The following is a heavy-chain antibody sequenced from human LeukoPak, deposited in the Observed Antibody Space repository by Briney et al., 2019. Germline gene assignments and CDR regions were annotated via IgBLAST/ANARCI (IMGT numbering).Heavy chain of an antibody. J-gene: IGHJ4*02. Sequence: PSQTLSLTCAVSGGSISSGGYSWSWLRQPPGKGLEWVGYIYHSGSTNYNPSLKSRVTISVDRSKNQFSLKLSSVTAADTAVYYCARGPLERYGESSSYYFDYWGQGTLVTVSS. V-gene: IGHV4-30-2*01. CDR1: GGSISSGGYS. CDR3: ARGPLERYGESSSYYFDY. D-gene: IGHD3-10*01. CDR2: IYHSGST.